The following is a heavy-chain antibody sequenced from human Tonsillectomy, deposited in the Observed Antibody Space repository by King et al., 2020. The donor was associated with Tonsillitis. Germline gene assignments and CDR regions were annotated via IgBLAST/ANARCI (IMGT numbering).Heavy chain of an antibody. CDR3: AKDLAEYGDY. Sequence: QLVQSGGGLVQPGGSLRLSCAASVFTFSNNAMSWVRQAPGKGLEWVSAISGSGGRIYYADSVKGRFTISRDNSKNTLYLQMNSLRAEDTAVYYCAKDLAEYGDYWGQGTLVTVSS. CDR1: VFTFSNNA. D-gene: IGHD2-2*01. CDR2: ISGSGGRI. J-gene: IGHJ4*02. V-gene: IGHV3-23*04.